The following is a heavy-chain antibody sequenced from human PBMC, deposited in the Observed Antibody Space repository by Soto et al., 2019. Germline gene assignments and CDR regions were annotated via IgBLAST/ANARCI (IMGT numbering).Heavy chain of an antibody. CDR1: GYSFTSYW. D-gene: IGHD2-15*01. CDR2: IYPGDSDT. J-gene: IGHJ4*02. CDR3: ARLLGYCSGGSCYSFDY. Sequence: VESLKISCNGSGYSFTSYWIGWVRQMPWKGLEWMGIIYPGDSDTRYSPSFQGQVTISADKSISTAYLQWSSLKASDTAVHYCARLLGYCSGGSCYSFDYWGQGTLVTVSS. V-gene: IGHV5-51*01.